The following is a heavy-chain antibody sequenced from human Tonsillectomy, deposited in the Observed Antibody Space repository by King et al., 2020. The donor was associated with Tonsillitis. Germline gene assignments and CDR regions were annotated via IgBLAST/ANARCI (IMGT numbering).Heavy chain of an antibody. CDR2: ISSSSSYI. Sequence: VQLVESGGGLVKPGGSLRLSCAPSGFTFSSYSMNWVRQAPGKGLEWVSFISSSSSYIYYADSVKGRFTISRDNAKNSLYLQMNSLRAEDTAVYYCARAVEGIAVAGTNGAFDIWGQGTMVTVSS. V-gene: IGHV3-21*01. D-gene: IGHD6-19*01. CDR3: ARAVEGIAVAGTNGAFDI. J-gene: IGHJ3*02. CDR1: GFTFSSYS.